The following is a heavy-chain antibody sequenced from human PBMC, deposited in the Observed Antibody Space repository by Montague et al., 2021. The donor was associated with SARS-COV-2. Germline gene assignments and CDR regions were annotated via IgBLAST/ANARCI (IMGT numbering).Heavy chain of an antibody. CDR3: ASRAPTRIVLVVYAIGGYFDY. V-gene: IGHV3-48*03. D-gene: IGHD2-8*01. Sequence: SLRLSWAASGFTFSSYEMNWVRQAPGKGLEWVSYLSSSGSTIYYADSVKGRFTISRDNAKNSLYLQMNSLRAEDTAVYYCASRAPTRIVLVVYAIGGYFDYWGQGTLVTVSS. CDR1: GFTFSSYE. J-gene: IGHJ4*02. CDR2: LSSSGSTI.